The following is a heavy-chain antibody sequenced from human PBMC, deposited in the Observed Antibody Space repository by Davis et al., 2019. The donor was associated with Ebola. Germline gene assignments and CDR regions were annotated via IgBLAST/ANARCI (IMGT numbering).Heavy chain of an antibody. CDR3: ARQKGWFGELLFDY. J-gene: IGHJ4*02. D-gene: IGHD3-10*01. CDR1: GYTFSNYW. V-gene: IGHV5-51*01. Sequence: GESLKISCQASGYTFSNYWIAWVRQMPGKGLEWMGLIYPSDSDTRYSPSFQGQVTISAEKSISTAYLQWSSLKASDTAMYYCARQKGWFGELLFDYWGQGTLVTVSS. CDR2: IYPSDSDT.